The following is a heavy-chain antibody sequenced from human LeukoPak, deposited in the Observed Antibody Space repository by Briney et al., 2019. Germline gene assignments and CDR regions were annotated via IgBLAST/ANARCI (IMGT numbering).Heavy chain of an antibody. CDR2: IYYTGST. D-gene: IGHD3-22*01. Sequence: PSETLSLTCTVSGGSISRYYCSWIRQPPGRGLEWIAYIYYTGSTDYNPSLKSRVTISLNTSKNHFSLNLSSVTAADTAVYYCARSYDSSGYYYYVMDVWGQGATVTVSS. J-gene: IGHJ6*02. V-gene: IGHV4-59*01. CDR1: GGSISRYY. CDR3: ARSYDSSGYYYYVMDV.